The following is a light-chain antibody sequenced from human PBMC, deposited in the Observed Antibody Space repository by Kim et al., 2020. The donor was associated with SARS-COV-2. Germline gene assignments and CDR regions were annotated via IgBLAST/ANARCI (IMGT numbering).Light chain of an antibody. CDR3: QQYYSTPLT. Sequence: DIVMTQSPDSLAVSLGERATINCKSSQSVLYSSNNKNYLAWYQQKPGQPPKLLIYWASTRESGVPDRFSGSGSGTDFTLTISSLQAEDVAVYYCQQYYSTPLTFGGGTTLEI. J-gene: IGKJ4*01. CDR2: WAS. CDR1: QSVLYSSNNKNY. V-gene: IGKV4-1*01.